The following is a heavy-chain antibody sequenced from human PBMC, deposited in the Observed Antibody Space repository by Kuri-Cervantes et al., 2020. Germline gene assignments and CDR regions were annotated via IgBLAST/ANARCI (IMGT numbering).Heavy chain of an antibody. Sequence: GGSLRLSCTASGFTFGDYAMSWVRQALGKGLEWVGFIRSKAYGGTTEYAASVKGRFTISRDDSKSIAYLQMNSLKTEGTAVYYCTRDLDYYYYYMDVWGKGTTVTVSS. D-gene: IGHD3-16*01. CDR3: TRDLDYYYYYMDV. CDR1: GFTFGDYA. V-gene: IGHV3-49*04. J-gene: IGHJ6*03. CDR2: IRSKAYGGTT.